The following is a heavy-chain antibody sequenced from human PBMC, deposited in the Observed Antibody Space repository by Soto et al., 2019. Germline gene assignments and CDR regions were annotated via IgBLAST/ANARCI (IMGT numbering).Heavy chain of an antibody. D-gene: IGHD3-10*01. CDR2: IWYDGSNK. CDR3: ARVYGSFSFHYYYYGMDV. Sequence: PGGSLRLSCAASGFTFSSYGMHWVRQAPGKGLEWVAVIWYDGSNKYYADSVKGRFTISRDNSKNTLYLQMNSLRAEDTAVYYCARVYGSFSFHYYYYGMDVWGQGTTVTVSS. V-gene: IGHV3-33*01. J-gene: IGHJ6*02. CDR1: GFTFSSYG.